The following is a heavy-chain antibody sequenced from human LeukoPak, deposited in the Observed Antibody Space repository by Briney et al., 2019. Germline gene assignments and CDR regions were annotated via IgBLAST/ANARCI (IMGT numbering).Heavy chain of an antibody. CDR3: AREGSGWHLPDY. D-gene: IGHD6-19*01. V-gene: IGHV4-59*01. Sequence: ASDTLSLTCTISGGSISGYYWSWIRQPPGKGLEWIGYVYYTGSTNCNPSLKSRVTISVDTSKNQFSLKLSSVTAADTAMYYCAREGSGWHLPDYWGQGTLVTVSS. CDR1: GGSISGYY. J-gene: IGHJ4*02. CDR2: VYYTGST.